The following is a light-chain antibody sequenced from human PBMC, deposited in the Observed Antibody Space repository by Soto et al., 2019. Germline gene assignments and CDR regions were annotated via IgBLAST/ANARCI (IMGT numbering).Light chain of an antibody. CDR1: QPISSW. CDR2: SAS. CDR3: QQASSFPLT. J-gene: IGKJ4*01. V-gene: IGKV1-12*01. Sequence: IQMTQSPSSVSASVVDRVTITCRASQPISSWLAWYQQKPGQPPNLLIYSASTLRSGVPSRFSGSESGTLFTLTITNLQPEDFATYYCQQASSFPLTFGGGTKVEV.